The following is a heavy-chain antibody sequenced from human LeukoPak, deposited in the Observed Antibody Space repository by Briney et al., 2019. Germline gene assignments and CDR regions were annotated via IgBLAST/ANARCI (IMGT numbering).Heavy chain of an antibody. CDR3: ARSSPTDYYDSRVYYYYYGMDV. CDR2: ISSSGSTI. V-gene: IGHV3-11*01. D-gene: IGHD3-22*01. Sequence: GGSLRLSCAASGFTFSDYYMSWIRQAPGKGLEWVSYISSSGSTIYYADSVKGRFTISRDNAKNSLYLQMNSLRAEDTAVYYCARSSPTDYYDSRVYYYYYGMDVWGQGTTVTVSS. CDR1: GFTFSDYY. J-gene: IGHJ6*02.